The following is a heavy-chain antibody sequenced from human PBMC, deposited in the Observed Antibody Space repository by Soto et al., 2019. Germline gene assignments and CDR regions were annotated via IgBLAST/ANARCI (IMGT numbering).Heavy chain of an antibody. J-gene: IGHJ5*02. CDR2: INAANGDT. Sequence: ASVKVSCKASGYTFTSYGIHWVRQAPGQRLEWMGWINAANGDTKYSPKFQGRVTITRDTSASTAYMELSSLRSEDTAVYYCVRRHVSATGIDWFDPWGQGTLVT. D-gene: IGHD6-13*01. CDR1: GYTFTSYG. CDR3: VRRHVSATGIDWFDP. V-gene: IGHV1-3*01.